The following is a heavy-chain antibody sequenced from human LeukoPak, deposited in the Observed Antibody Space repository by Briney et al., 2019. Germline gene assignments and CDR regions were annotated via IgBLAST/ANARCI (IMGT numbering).Heavy chain of an antibody. D-gene: IGHD3-10*02. V-gene: IGHV3-23*01. Sequence: GGSLRLSCAASGFTFSSYDMNWVRQAPGKGLGWVSGISFGGGTQYYADSVRGRFTIYRDNSKGTLFLHMNTLRADDSAMYYFVFAPLRITYVTAYWGQGTLVSVSP. CDR3: VFAPLRITYVTAY. CDR1: GFTFSSYD. J-gene: IGHJ4*02. CDR2: ISFGGGTQ.